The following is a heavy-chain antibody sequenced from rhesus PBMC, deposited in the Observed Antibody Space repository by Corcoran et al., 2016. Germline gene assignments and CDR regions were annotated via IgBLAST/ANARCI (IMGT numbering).Heavy chain of an antibody. CDR3: ASQGGYWSDYYDY. J-gene: IGHJ4*01. D-gene: IGHD3-22*01. V-gene: IGHV4-169*02. CDR2: IYGSGSST. Sequence: QLQLQESGPGLVKPSETLSVTCAVSGGSISSNYWSWFRQPPGKGLEWIGRIYGSGSSTNYNPSLKSRVTLSVDTSKNQLSLKLSSVTAADTAVYYCASQGGYWSDYYDYWGQGVLVTVSS. CDR1: GGSISSNY.